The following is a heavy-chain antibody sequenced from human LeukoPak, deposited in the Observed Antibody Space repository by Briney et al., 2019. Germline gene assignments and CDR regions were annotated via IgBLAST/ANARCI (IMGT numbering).Heavy chain of an antibody. CDR1: GFTFNSYG. D-gene: IGHD1-26*01. CDR2: IRYDGSNK. J-gene: IGHJ4*02. V-gene: IGHV3-30*02. Sequence: PGGSLRLSCAASGFTFNSYGMHWVRQAPGKGLEWVAFIRYDGSNKYYADSVKGRFTISRDNSKNTLYLQMNSLRAEDTAVYYCARGAVGGSYFDYWGQGTPVSVSS. CDR3: ARGAVGGSYFDY.